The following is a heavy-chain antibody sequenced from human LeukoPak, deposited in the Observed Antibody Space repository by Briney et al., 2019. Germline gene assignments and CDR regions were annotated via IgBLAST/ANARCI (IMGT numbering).Heavy chain of an antibody. V-gene: IGHV3-53*01. Sequence: PGGSLRLSCAASGFTVSSNYMSWVRQAPGKGLESVSVIYSGGTTYYADSVKGRFTISRDDSKNTLYLQMNSLRAEDTAVYYCAKDPKRRDGYWGQGTLVTVSS. CDR1: GFTVSSNY. CDR2: IYSGGTT. J-gene: IGHJ4*02. CDR3: AKDPKRRDGY. D-gene: IGHD5-24*01.